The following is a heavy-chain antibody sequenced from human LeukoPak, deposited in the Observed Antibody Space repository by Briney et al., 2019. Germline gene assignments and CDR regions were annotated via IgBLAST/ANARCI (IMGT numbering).Heavy chain of an antibody. CDR1: GFTFGDYA. CDR2: IRSKAYGGTT. Sequence: GGSLRLSCTASGFTFGDYAMSWFRQAPGKGLEWVGFIRSKAYGGTTEYAASVKGRFTISRDDSKSIAYLQMNSLKIEDTAVYYCTRTSPMIVVVGPGDYWGQGTLVTVSS. J-gene: IGHJ4*02. CDR3: TRTSPMIVVVGPGDY. D-gene: IGHD3-22*01. V-gene: IGHV3-49*03.